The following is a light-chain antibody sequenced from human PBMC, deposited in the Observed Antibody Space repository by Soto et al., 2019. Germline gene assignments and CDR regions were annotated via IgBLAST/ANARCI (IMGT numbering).Light chain of an antibody. CDR3: ASWDDSEHALL. CDR2: YDG. CDR1: GSNLANHV. J-gene: IGLJ2*01. Sequence: QSVLTQPPSVSAAPGQRGDISCSGGGSNLANHVATWYQQLPGKAPKLLLYYDGVLASGVSDRFSGSRSVSAASLASSGLQSEDEATYYCASWDDSEHALLFGGGTKVTVL. V-gene: IGLV1-36*01.